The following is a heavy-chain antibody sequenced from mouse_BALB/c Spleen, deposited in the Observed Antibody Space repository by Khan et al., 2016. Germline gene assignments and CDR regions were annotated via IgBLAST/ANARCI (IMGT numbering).Heavy chain of an antibody. Sequence: EVELVESGGGLVKPGGSLKLSCAASGFTFRNYAMSWVRQTPEKRLEWVASISTGDSTYYGASVKGRFTISRDNARNILYLQMSSLRSEDTAMFYYAREDYGNYGDYLDYWGQGATLTVSS. CDR3: AREDYGNYGDYLDY. CDR1: GFTFRNYA. D-gene: IGHD2-1*01. J-gene: IGHJ2*01. CDR2: ISTGDST. V-gene: IGHV5-6-5*01.